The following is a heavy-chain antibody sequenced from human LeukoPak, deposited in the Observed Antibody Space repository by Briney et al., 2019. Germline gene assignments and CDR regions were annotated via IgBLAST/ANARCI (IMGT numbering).Heavy chain of an antibody. V-gene: IGHV1-46*01. CDR2: INPNGGST. D-gene: IGHD1-26*01. CDR3: ARDLIVVRRTSLQWDY. CDR1: GYTFTSYY. J-gene: IGHJ4*02. Sequence: ASVKVSCKASGYTFTSYYMHWVRQAPGQGLEWMGIINPNGGSTSYAQKFQGRVTMTRDTSTSTVYMELSSLRSEDTAVYYCARDLIVVRRTSLQWDYWGQGTLVTVSS.